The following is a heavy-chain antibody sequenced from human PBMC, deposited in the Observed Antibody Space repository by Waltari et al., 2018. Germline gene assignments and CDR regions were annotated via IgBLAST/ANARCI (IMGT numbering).Heavy chain of an antibody. CDR1: GFTFSSYA. CDR2: ISYDGSNK. CDR3: ARDSNWAFDY. J-gene: IGHJ4*02. Sequence: QVQLVESGGGVVQPGRSLRLSCAASGFTFSSYAMHWVRQAPGKGLEWVAVISYDGSNKYYADSVKGRFTISRDNSKNTLYLQMNSLRAEDTAVYYCARDSNWAFDYWGQGMLVTVSS. V-gene: IGHV3-30-3*01. D-gene: IGHD7-27*01.